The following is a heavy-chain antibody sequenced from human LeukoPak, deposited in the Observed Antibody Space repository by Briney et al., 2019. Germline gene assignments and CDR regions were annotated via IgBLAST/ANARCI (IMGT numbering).Heavy chain of an antibody. V-gene: IGHV1-8*01. CDR3: ARGPQYCSGGSCYSSLGY. Sequence: ASLKVSCKASGYTFTSYDINWVRQATGQGLEWMGWMNPNSGNTGYAQKFQGRVTMTRNTSISTAYMELSSLRSEDTAVYYCARGPQYCSGGSCYSSLGYWGQGTLVTVSS. D-gene: IGHD2-15*01. CDR1: GYTFTSYD. CDR2: MNPNSGNT. J-gene: IGHJ4*02.